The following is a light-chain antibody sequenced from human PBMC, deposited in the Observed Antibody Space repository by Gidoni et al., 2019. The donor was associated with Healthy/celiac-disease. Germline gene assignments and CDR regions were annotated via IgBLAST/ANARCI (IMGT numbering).Light chain of an antibody. J-gene: IGKJ2*01. Sequence: ELVMPQSPATLSVSPGERATLSCRASQSVSSNLAWYQQKPGQAPRLLIYGASTRATGIPARFSGSGSGTEFTRTISSLQSEDFAVYYCQQYNNWPHTFGQGTKLEIK. CDR1: QSVSSN. CDR2: GAS. V-gene: IGKV3-15*01. CDR3: QQYNNWPHT.